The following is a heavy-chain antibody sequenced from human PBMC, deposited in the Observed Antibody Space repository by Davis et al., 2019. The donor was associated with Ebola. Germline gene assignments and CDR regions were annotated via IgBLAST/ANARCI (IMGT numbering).Heavy chain of an antibody. CDR1: GFSLSNARMG. CDR3: ARTYDFWSGYYSLVAFDI. J-gene: IGHJ3*02. D-gene: IGHD3-3*01. V-gene: IGHV2-26*01. CDR2: IFSNDEK. Sequence: SGSTLVTPTETFTLTCTVSGFSLSNARMGVSWIRQPPGKALEWLAHIFSNDEKSYSTSLKSRLTISKDTSKSQVVLTMTNMDPVDTATYYWARTYDFWSGYYSLVAFDIWGQGTMVTVSS.